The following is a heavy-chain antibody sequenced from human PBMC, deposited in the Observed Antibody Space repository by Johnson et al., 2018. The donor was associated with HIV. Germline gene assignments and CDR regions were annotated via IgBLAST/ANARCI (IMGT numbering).Heavy chain of an antibody. Sequence: VQLVESGGGVVQPGGSLRLSCAVSGFSFRNYWMEWVRQAPGKGLVWVSRIKSDGRSTNYADSVKGRFTISRDNAKNTLYLQMNSLRAEDTAVYYCVRGLDIWGQGTEVTVSS. J-gene: IGHJ3*02. V-gene: IGHV3-74*02. CDR1: GFSFRNYW. CDR2: IKSDGRST. CDR3: VRGLDI.